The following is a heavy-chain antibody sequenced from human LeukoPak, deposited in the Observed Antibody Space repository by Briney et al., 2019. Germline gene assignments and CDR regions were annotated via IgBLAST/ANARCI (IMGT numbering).Heavy chain of an antibody. V-gene: IGHV1-24*01. Sequence: GASVKVSCRVSGYTLTELSMFWVRQAPGKGLEWMGSFDPEDGKTVYAQKFQGRVTMTEDTSTDTAYMELSSLRSEDTAVYYCATGYLVTDGLMDVWGQGTTVTVSS. CDR2: FDPEDGKT. CDR3: ATGYLVTDGLMDV. J-gene: IGHJ6*02. CDR1: GYTLTELS. D-gene: IGHD3-9*01.